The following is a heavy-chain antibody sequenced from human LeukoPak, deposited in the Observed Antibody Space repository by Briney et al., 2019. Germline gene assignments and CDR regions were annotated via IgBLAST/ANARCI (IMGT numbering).Heavy chain of an antibody. CDR2: IFYRGSI. D-gene: IGHD3/OR15-3a*01. J-gene: IGHJ3*02. CDR1: GGSISNYY. CDR3: ARGVVLGQDDAFDI. V-gene: IGHV4-59*12. Sequence: PSETLSLTCTVSGGSISNYYCSWIRQPPGKGLEWIGYIFYRGSIDYSPSLQSRVTISVDTSKNHLSLRLTSVTAADTAVYFCARGVVLGQDDAFDIWGRGTMVTVSS.